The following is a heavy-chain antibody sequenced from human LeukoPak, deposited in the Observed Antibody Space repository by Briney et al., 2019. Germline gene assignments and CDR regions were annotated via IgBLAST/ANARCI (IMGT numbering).Heavy chain of an antibody. V-gene: IGHV3-48*03. CDR3: ARDLGGGFTGFDY. J-gene: IGHJ4*02. Sequence: GGSLRLSCAASGFTFSSYEMNWVRQAPGKGLEWVSYISSSGSTIYYADSVKGRFTIFRDNAKNSLYLQMNSLRAEDTAVYYCARDLGGGFTGFDYWGQGTLVTVSS. CDR2: ISSSGSTI. D-gene: IGHD3-16*01. CDR1: GFTFSSYE.